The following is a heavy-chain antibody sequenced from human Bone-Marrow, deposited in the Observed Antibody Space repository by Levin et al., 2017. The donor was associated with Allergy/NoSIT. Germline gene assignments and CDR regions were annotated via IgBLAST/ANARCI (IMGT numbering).Heavy chain of an antibody. J-gene: IGHJ4*02. V-gene: IGHV2-5*02. D-gene: IGHD5-12*01. Sequence: SGPTLVKPTQTLTLTCTFSGFSVSTSTVGVGWIRQPPGKALEWLAVIYGDDDMRYRPSLKSRLTITKDTSKNQVVLTMTTLDPVDTATYYCAHSLSGYDAYDYWGQGILVTVSS. CDR2: IYGDDDM. CDR1: GFSVSTSTVG. CDR3: AHSLSGYDAYDY.